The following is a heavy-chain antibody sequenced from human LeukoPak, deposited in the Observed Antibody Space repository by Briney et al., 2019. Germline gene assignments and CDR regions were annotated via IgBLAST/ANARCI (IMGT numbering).Heavy chain of an antibody. J-gene: IGHJ4*02. CDR1: GFTFSTYA. V-gene: IGHV3-64*01. CDR3: ARAESSGWYGDY. CDR2: INNNGGST. D-gene: IGHD6-19*01. Sequence: GGSLRLSCAASGFTFSTYAMHWVRQAPGKGLEYVSAINNNGGSTYYANSVKGRFTISRDNSKNTLYLQMDTLRAEDMAVYYCARAESSGWYGDYWGQGTLVTVSS.